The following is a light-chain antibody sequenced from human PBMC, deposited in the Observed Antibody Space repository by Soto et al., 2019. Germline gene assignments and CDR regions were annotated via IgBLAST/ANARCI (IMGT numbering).Light chain of an antibody. J-gene: IGKJ1*01. CDR1: QSVSSTF. CDR3: QQYDSSRT. V-gene: IGKV3-20*01. CDR2: GSS. Sequence: EIVLTQSPGTLSLSPGERATLSCRASQSVSSTFLAWYQQKPGQAPRVLIYGSSARAAGIPDRFSGSGSGTDFTLPISSLEPEDFAVYYCQQYDSSRTFGQGTMVEMK.